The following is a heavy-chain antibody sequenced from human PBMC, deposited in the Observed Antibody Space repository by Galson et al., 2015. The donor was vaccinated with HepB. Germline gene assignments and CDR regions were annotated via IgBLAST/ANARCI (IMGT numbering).Heavy chain of an antibody. J-gene: IGHJ3*02. CDR1: GFSFSTYA. CDR3: ARGMYSSGWSDVYDM. V-gene: IGHV3-33*01. Sequence: SLRLSCAASGFSFSTYAMHWVRQAPGKGLEWMAVLRYDGSSEFYADAVKGRFTISRDNSKNTLYLQMNKLRDEDTAVYHCARGMYSSGWSDVYDMWGQGAMVTVSS. D-gene: IGHD6-19*01. CDR2: LRYDGSSE.